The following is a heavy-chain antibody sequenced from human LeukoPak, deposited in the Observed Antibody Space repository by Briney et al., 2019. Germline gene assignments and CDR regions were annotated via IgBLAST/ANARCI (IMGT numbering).Heavy chain of an antibody. CDR1: GFTFSSYS. V-gene: IGHV3-48*01. CDR2: ISSGSSII. J-gene: IGHJ4*02. CDR3: AGDYCSTTSCRFDY. D-gene: IGHD2-2*01. Sequence: GGSLRLSCAASGFTFSSYSMNWVRQAPGKGLEWVSYISSGSSIIYYADSVKGRFTISRDNAKNSLYLQMNSVRAEDTAVYYCAGDYCSTTSCRFDYWGQGTLVTVSS.